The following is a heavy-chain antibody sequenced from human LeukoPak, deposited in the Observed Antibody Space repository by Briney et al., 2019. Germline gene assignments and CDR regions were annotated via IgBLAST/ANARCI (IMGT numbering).Heavy chain of an antibody. CDR2: INHSGRT. V-gene: IGHV4-34*01. Sequence: SETLSLTCAVYGGSFSGYYWSWIRQPPGKGLGWIGEINHSGRTNSNPSPKTRATISVDTSKNQFSLKLSSVTAADTAVYYCARKGVTTLNHYYYYCGMDVWGQGTTVTVSS. CDR3: ARKGVTTLNHYYYYCGMDV. J-gene: IGHJ6*02. D-gene: IGHD5-12*01. CDR1: GGSFSGYY.